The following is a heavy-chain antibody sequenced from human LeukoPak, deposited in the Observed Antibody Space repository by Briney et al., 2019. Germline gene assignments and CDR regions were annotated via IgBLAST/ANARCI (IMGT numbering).Heavy chain of an antibody. J-gene: IGHJ4*02. CDR3: ARERTDTSMDY. CDR2: INTSGST. Sequence: SQTLSLTCTVSGGSISSGSYYWTWIRQPAGKGLEWIGRINTSGSTNHNPSLKSRVTMSLDTSKNQFSLKLISVTAADTAVYFCARERTDTSMDYWGQGTLVTVSS. V-gene: IGHV4-61*02. CDR1: GGSISSGSYY. D-gene: IGHD5-18*01.